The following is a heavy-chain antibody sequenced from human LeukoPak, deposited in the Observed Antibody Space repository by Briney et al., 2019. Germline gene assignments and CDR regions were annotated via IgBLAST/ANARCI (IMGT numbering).Heavy chain of an antibody. Sequence: KPSETLSLTCTVSGGSISSYYWSWIRQPPGKGLEWIGYIYTSGSTNYNPSLKSRVTISVDTSKNQFSLKLSSVTAADTAVYYCARYHRALPKKDRTVSNWFDPWGQGTLVTVSS. CDR1: GGSISSYY. V-gene: IGHV4-4*09. D-gene: IGHD1-14*01. CDR3: ARYHRALPKKDRTVSNWFDP. CDR2: IYTSGST. J-gene: IGHJ5*02.